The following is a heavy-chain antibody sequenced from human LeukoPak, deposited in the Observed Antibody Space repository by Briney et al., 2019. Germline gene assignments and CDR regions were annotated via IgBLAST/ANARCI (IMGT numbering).Heavy chain of an antibody. J-gene: IGHJ4*02. CDR3: ARGGVRYSRRGYFDY. V-gene: IGHV4-39*07. Sequence: PSETLSLTCTVSGGSISTSSYYWGWVRQPPGKGLEWIGNIFYSGSTYYSPSLKSRVTISLDTSKNQFSLKLSSVTAADTAVYYCARGGVRYSRRGYFDYWGQGTLVTVSS. D-gene: IGHD5-18*01. CDR2: IFYSGST. CDR1: GGSISTSSYY.